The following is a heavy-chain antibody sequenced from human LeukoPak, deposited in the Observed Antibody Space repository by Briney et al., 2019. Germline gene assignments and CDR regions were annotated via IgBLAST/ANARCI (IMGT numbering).Heavy chain of an antibody. CDR2: ISWNSGSI. CDR3: AKDTKWEPTHYFDY. J-gene: IGHJ4*02. V-gene: IGHV3-9*03. CDR1: GFTFDDYA. D-gene: IGHD1-26*01. Sequence: PGRSLRLSCAASGFTFDDYAMHGVRQAPGKGREGVSGISWNSGSIGYADSVQGRFTISRDNANNSLYLQMNSLRAEDMALYYCAKDTKWEPTHYFDYWGQGPLVTVSS.